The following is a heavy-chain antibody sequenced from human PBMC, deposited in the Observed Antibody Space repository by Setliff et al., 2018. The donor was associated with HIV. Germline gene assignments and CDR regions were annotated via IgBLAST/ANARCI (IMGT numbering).Heavy chain of an antibody. CDR1: GGSVDILN. Sequence: SETLSLTCSVSGGSVDILNLIWIRQRPGKGLECIGYIYSSATTNYNSALESRASISRDTSKNQITLKLRSVTAADTAVYSCARVFPLVTAEDNRFDPWGQGILVTVSS. CDR3: ARVFPLVTAEDNRFDP. V-gene: IGHV4-4*08. CDR2: IYSSATT. J-gene: IGHJ5*02. D-gene: IGHD2-21*02.